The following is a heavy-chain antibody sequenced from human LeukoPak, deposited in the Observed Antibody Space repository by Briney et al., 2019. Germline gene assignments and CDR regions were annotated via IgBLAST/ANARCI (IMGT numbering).Heavy chain of an antibody. CDR2: ISWNSGSI. D-gene: IGHD2-21*02. V-gene: IGHV3-9*01. J-gene: IGHJ4*02. CDR1: GFTFDDYA. Sequence: GGSLRLSCAASGFTFDDYAMHWVRQAPGKGLEWVSGISWNSGSIGYADSVKGRFTISRDNAKNSLFLQMNSLTAEDTAVYYCTRALGGDADYWGQGTLVTVSS. CDR3: TRALGGDADY.